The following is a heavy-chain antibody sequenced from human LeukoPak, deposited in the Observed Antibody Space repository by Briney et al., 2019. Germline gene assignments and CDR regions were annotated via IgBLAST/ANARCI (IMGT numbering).Heavy chain of an antibody. CDR3: ARRADYGSGSYYDY. Sequence: SETLSLTCTVSGGSISSSSYYWGWIRQPPGKGLEWIGSFYYSGSTYYNPSLKSRVTISVDTSKNQFSLKLSSVTAADAAVYYCARRADYGSGSYYDYWGQGTLATVSS. CDR1: GGSISSSSYY. D-gene: IGHD3-10*01. J-gene: IGHJ4*02. V-gene: IGHV4-39*01. CDR2: FYYSGST.